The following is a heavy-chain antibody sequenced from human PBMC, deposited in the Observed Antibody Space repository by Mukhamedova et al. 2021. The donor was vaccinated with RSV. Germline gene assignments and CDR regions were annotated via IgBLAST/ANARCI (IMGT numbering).Heavy chain of an antibody. J-gene: IGHJ3*01. CDR2: GGSDK. CDR3: AKGELLADPFDF. Sequence: GGSDKYNVDSVKGRFTISRDTSKNTVYLQMNSLRAEDTAVYYCAKGELLADPFDFWGHGTMVTVSS. D-gene: IGHD3-10*01. V-gene: IGHV3-30*02.